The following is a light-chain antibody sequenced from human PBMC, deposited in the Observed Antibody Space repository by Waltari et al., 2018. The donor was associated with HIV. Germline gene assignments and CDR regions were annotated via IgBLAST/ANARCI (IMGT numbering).Light chain of an antibody. CDR3: QSADSNASLWV. CDR1: ALPKQY. V-gene: IGLV3-25*03. Sequence: SYELPQPPSASVSPGQTARITCSGDALPKQYSYWYQQRPGQAPVLVIYKDTERPSGIPERFSGSSAGTTATVTIIGVQAQDEADYHCQSADSNASLWVFGGGTKLTVL. J-gene: IGLJ3*02. CDR2: KDT.